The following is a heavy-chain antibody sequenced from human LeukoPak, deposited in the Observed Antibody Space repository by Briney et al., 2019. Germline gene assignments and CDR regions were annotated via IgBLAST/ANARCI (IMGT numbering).Heavy chain of an antibody. CDR3: ARATYSSGWGTSDY. CDR2: IYYSGST. J-gene: IGHJ4*02. V-gene: IGHV4-59*01. CDR1: GGSISSYY. Sequence: SEPLSLTCTVSGGSISSYYWSWIRQPLGKGLEWIGYIYYSGSTNYNPSLQSRVTISVDTSKTQFSLKLSSVTAADTAVYYCARATYSSGWGTSDYWGQGTLVTVSS. D-gene: IGHD6-19*01.